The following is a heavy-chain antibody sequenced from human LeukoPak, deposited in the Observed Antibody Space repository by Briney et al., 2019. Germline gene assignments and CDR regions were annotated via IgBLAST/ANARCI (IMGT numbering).Heavy chain of an antibody. D-gene: IGHD6-19*01. CDR3: ATVPPGQWLVLDY. V-gene: IGHV1-24*01. J-gene: IGHJ4*02. Sequence: GASVKVSCKVSGYTLTELSMHWVRQAPGKGLEWMGGFDPEDGETIYAQKFQGRVTMTEDTSTDTAYMELSSLRSEDTAVYCCATVPPGQWLVLDYWGQGTLVTVSS. CDR2: FDPEDGET. CDR1: GYTLTELS.